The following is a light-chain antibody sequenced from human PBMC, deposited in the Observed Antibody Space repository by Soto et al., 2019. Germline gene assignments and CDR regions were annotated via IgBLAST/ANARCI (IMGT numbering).Light chain of an antibody. CDR2: KAS. CDR1: QSVGRS. CDR3: QQYHSLSPYT. Sequence: DIQMTQSPSILSASVGDRVTITCRASQSVGRSLAWYQQKPGRAPTLLIYKASTLQNGVPSRFSGTGFGTEFTLSISGLHPDDFATYYCQQYHSLSPYTFGQGTKLEI. V-gene: IGKV1-5*03. J-gene: IGKJ2*01.